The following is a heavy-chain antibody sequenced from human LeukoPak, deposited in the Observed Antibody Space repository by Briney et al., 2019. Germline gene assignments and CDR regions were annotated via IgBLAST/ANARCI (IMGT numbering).Heavy chain of an antibody. CDR3: ASGQYYDLWSGYYVD. J-gene: IGHJ4*02. Sequence: PSETLSLTCAVYGGSFSGHYWSWIRQPPGKGLEWIGEINHSGSTNYNPSLESRVTISVDTSKNHFSLKLSSVTDADTAVYYCASGQYYDLWSGYYVDWGQGTLVTVSA. CDR1: GGSFSGHY. CDR2: INHSGST. V-gene: IGHV4-34*01. D-gene: IGHD3-3*01.